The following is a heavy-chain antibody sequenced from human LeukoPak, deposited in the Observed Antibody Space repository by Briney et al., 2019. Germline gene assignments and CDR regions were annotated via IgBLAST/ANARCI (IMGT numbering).Heavy chain of an antibody. D-gene: IGHD5-18*01. J-gene: IGHJ4*02. CDR2: INPNSGGT. CDR3: ARVSTDTAMVTCFDY. V-gene: IGHV1-2*02. CDR1: GYTFTGYY. Sequence: ASVKVSCKASGYTFTGYYMHWVRQAPGQGLEWMGWINPNSGGTNYAQKFQGRVTMTRDTSISTAYMELSRLRSDDTAVYYCARVSTDTAMVTCFDYWGQGTLVTVSS.